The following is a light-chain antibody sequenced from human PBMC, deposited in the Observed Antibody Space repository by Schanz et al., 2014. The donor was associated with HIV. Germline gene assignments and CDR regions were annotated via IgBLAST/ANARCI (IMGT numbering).Light chain of an antibody. J-gene: IGKJ2*01. Sequence: EIVLTQSPGTLSLSPGDRATLSCRASQSVSNRYLAWYQQTRGQAPRLLIYGASSRATGIPDRFSGSGSGTDFTLTISRLEPEDFATYYCQQSYSTLRYTFGQGTKLEIK. V-gene: IGKV3-20*01. CDR2: GAS. CDR3: QQSYSTLRYT. CDR1: QSVSNRY.